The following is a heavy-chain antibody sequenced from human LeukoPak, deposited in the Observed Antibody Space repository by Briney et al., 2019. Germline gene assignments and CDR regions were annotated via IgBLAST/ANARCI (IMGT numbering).Heavy chain of an antibody. CDR1: GGSISSGGYF. CDR3: ARGASNKGDSYKWFDP. V-gene: IGHV4-30-4*08. J-gene: IGHJ5*02. Sequence: PSETLSLTCTVSGGSISSGGYFWSWVRQPPGKGLEWIGYIYYSGSTYYNPSLKSRVTMSVDTSKNQFSLKLTSVIAADTAVYYCARGASNKGDSYKWFDPWGQGTLVTVSS. CDR2: IYYSGST. D-gene: IGHD3-16*01.